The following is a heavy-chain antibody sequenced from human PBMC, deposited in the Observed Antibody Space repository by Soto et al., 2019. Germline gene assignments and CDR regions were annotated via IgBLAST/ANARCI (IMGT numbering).Heavy chain of an antibody. CDR3: ARRATIFAGNYYYGMDV. CDR2: IYYSGST. D-gene: IGHD3-9*01. J-gene: IGHJ6*02. CDR1: GGSISRSSYY. Sequence: PSETLSLTCTVSGGSISRSSYYWGWIRQPPGKGLEWIGSIYYSGSTYYNPSLKSRVTISVDTSKNQFSLKLSSVTAADTAVYYCARRATIFAGNYYYGMDVWGQGTTVTVSS. V-gene: IGHV4-39*01.